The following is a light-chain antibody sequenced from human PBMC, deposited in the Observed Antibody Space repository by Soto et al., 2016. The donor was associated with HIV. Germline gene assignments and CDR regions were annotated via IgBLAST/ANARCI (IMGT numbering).Light chain of an antibody. CDR1: QDIGDN. CDR2: DST. CDR3: QQYDSDQVT. Sequence: DVQMTQSPSSLSASVGDSVTISCLASQDIGDNVNWYQQKGGRPPKLIIYDSTKLERGIPSRFAGTGSSTDFTFTISNVQAEDVATYYCQQYDSDQVTFGQGTRLDIK. J-gene: IGKJ5*01. V-gene: IGKV1-33*01.